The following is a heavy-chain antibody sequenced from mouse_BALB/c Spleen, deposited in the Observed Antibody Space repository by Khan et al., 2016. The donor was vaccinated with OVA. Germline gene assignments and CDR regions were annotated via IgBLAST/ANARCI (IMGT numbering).Heavy chain of an antibody. J-gene: IGHJ4*01. CDR1: GYSITSDYA. CDR3: ARRGDGYYGAMDY. V-gene: IGHV3-2*02. Sequence: VQLKESGPGLVKPSQSLSLTCTVTGYSITSDYAWNWIRQFPGNKLEWMGYISYSGSTSYNPSLKSRISITRDPSKNQFFLQLNSVTTEDTATYYCARRGDGYYGAMDYWGQGTSVTVSS. CDR2: ISYSGST. D-gene: IGHD2-3*01.